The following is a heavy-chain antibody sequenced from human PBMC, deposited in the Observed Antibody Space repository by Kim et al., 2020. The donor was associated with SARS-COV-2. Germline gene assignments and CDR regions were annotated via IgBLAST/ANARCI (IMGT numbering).Heavy chain of an antibody. Sequence: SETLSLTCTVSGGSISSYYWSWIRQPPGKGLEWIGHIYYSGSTNYNPSLKSRVTISVDTSKNQFSLKLSSVTAADTAVYYCARSVRWPDAFDIWGQGTMVTVSS. CDR1: GGSISSYY. CDR3: ARSVRWPDAFDI. J-gene: IGHJ3*02. CDR2: IYYSGST. V-gene: IGHV4-59*01. D-gene: IGHD4-17*01.